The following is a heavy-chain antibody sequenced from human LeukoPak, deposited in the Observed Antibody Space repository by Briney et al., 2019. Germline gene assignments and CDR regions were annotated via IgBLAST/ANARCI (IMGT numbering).Heavy chain of an antibody. D-gene: IGHD3-22*01. CDR3: ARGQYDSSGYYAYYFDY. CDR2: INPNSGGT. Sequence: ASVNVSCQPSVYTLTRQYWYRVGQAPGQTREWMGGINPNSGGTNYAQKYQGRVTMTRDTSISTAYMELSRLRSDDTAVYYCARGQYDSSGYYAYYFDYWGQGTLVTVSS. CDR1: VYTLTRQY. V-gene: IGHV1-2*02. J-gene: IGHJ4*02.